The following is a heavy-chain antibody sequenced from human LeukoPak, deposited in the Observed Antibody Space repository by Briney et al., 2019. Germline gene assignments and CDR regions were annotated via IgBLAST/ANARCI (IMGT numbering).Heavy chain of an antibody. Sequence: SQTLSLTCAISGDRVSSNSAAWNWIRQSPSRGLEWLGRTCYRSKWYNDYAVSVKSRITINPDTSKNQFSLQLNSVTSEDTAVYYCTRAVRFDNGMDVWGQGTTVTVSS. CDR1: GDRVSSNSAA. CDR2: TCYRSKWYN. J-gene: IGHJ6*02. CDR3: TRAVRFDNGMDV. V-gene: IGHV6-1*01. D-gene: IGHD3-10*01.